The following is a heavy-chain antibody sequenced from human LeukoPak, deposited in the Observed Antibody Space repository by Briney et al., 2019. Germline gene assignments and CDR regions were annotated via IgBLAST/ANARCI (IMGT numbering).Heavy chain of an antibody. CDR1: GGSISSHY. D-gene: IGHD6-19*01. CDR3: ARIRLWYSSGWYPSPNWFDP. J-gene: IGHJ5*02. V-gene: IGHV4-59*11. Sequence: SETLSLTCTVSGGSISSHYWSWIRQPPGKGLEWIGYIYYSGSTNYNPSLKSRVTISVDTSKNQFSLKLSSVTAADTAVYYCARIRLWYSSGWYPSPNWFDPWGQGTLVTVSS. CDR2: IYYSGST.